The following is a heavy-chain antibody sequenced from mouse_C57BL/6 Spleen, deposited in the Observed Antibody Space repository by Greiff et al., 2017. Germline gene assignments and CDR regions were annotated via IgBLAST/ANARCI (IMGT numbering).Heavy chain of an antibody. J-gene: IGHJ4*01. CDR3: ARRQLRSLYAMDY. Sequence: QVHVKQPGAELVKPGASVKMSCKASGYTFTSYWITWVKQRPGQGLEWIGDIYPGSGSTNYNEKFKSKATLTVDTSSSTAYMQLSSLTSEDSAVYYCARRQLRSLYAMDYWGQGTSVTVSS. D-gene: IGHD3-2*02. CDR2: IYPGSGST. V-gene: IGHV1-55*01. CDR1: GYTFTSYW.